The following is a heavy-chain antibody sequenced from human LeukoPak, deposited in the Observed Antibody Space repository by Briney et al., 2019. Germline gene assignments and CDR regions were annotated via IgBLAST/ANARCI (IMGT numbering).Heavy chain of an antibody. Sequence: GGSLRLSCAASGFTFSSYWMSWVRQAPGKGLEWVANIKQDGSEKYYVDSVKGRFTISRANAKNSLYLQMNSLRAEDTAVYYCARGGSSYSSGWYFWDEQKVYYYYMDVWGKGTTVTVSS. J-gene: IGHJ6*03. CDR2: IKQDGSEK. CDR1: GFTFSSYW. CDR3: ARGGSSYSSGWYFWDEQKVYYYYMDV. D-gene: IGHD6-19*01. V-gene: IGHV3-7*01.